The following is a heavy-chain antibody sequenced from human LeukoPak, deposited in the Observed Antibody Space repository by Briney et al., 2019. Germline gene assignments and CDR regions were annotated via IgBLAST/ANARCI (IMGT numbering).Heavy chain of an antibody. J-gene: IGHJ4*02. D-gene: IGHD3-22*01. Sequence: GRSLRLSCAASGFTFSSYAMHWVRQAPGKGLEWVAVISYDGSNKYYADSVKGRFTISRDNSKNTLYLQMNSLRAEDTAVYYCARDRSFGHSSGSGFDYWGQGTLVTVSS. CDR1: GFTFSSYA. CDR3: ARDRSFGHSSGSGFDY. V-gene: IGHV3-30*01. CDR2: ISYDGSNK.